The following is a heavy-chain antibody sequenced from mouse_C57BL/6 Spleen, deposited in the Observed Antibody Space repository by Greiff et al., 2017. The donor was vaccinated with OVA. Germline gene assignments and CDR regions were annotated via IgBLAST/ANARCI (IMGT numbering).Heavy chain of an antibody. Sequence: EVKLQESGGGLVKPGGSLKLSCAASGFTFSSYAMSWVRQTPEKRLEWVATISDGGSYTYYPDNVKGRFTISRDNAKNNLYLQMSHLKSEDTAMYYCARGAYSNYEDFDYWGQGTTLTVSS. CDR2: ISDGGSYT. J-gene: IGHJ2*01. CDR1: GFTFSSYA. D-gene: IGHD2-5*01. V-gene: IGHV5-4*03. CDR3: ARGAYSNYEDFDY.